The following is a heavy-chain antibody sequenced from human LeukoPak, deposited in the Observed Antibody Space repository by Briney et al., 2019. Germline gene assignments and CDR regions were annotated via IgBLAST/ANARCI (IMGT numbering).Heavy chain of an antibody. D-gene: IGHD5-18*01. Sequence: GGSLRLSCAASGFTFSSYAMHWVRQAPGKGLEWVAVISYDGSNKYYADSAKGRFTISRDNSKNTLYLQMNSLRAEDTAVYYCARAGYSYVTRIVDYWGQGTLVTVSS. V-gene: IGHV3-30-3*01. J-gene: IGHJ4*02. CDR2: ISYDGSNK. CDR1: GFTFSSYA. CDR3: ARAGYSYVTRIVDY.